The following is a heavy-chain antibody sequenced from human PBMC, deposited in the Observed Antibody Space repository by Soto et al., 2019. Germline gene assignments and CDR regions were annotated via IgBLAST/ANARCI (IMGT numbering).Heavy chain of an antibody. J-gene: IGHJ4*02. D-gene: IGHD5-12*01. V-gene: IGHV4-34*01. CDR3: ARGQEAIVATH. CDR2: IKDGGNT. CDR1: GGSFSGYY. Sequence: SETLSLTCAVYGGSFSGYYWSWIRQPPGKGLEWIGEIKDGGNTNYSPSLKSRVTISADTSKNQFSLKLNSVTAADTAVYYCARGQEAIVATHWGQGTLVTVSS.